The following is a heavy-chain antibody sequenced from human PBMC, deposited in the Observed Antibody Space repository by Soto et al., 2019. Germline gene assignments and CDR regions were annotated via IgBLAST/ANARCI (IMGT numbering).Heavy chain of an antibody. V-gene: IGHV3-23*01. J-gene: IGHJ1*01. CDR2: ISTSGGTT. CDR1: GFTFSNFD. CDR3: ATGTAAPAQ. Sequence: EVQLLESGGGLVQPGGSPRLSCAASGFTFSNFDMSWVRQAPGKGLEWVSGISTSGGTTYYADSVKGRFTSSRDNSKNTLYLQMTSLRAEDTAVYYCATGTAAPAQWGQGTLVTVSS. D-gene: IGHD6-13*01.